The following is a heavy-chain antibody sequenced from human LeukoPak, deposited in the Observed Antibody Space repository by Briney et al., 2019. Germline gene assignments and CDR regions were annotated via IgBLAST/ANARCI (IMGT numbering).Heavy chain of an antibody. CDR2: INHSGST. CDR1: GGSISSYY. J-gene: IGHJ3*02. Sequence: SETLSLTCTVSGGSISSYYWSWIRQPPGKVLEWIGEINHSGSTNYNPSLKSRVTISVDTSKNQFSLKLSSVTAADTAVYYCASQMWELYAFDIWGQGTMVTVSS. D-gene: IGHD1-26*01. V-gene: IGHV4-34*01. CDR3: ASQMWELYAFDI.